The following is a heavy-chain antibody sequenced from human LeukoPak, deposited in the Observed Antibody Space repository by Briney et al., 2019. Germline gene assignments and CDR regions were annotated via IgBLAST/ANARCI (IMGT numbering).Heavy chain of an antibody. V-gene: IGHV4-34*01. J-gene: IGHJ6*03. Sequence: SETLSLTCAVYGGSFSGYYWSWIRQPPGKGLEWVGEINHSGSTNYNPSLKRRVTISVEKCKNKFSLKLSSVTAADTAVYYCARGGAARPPYYYYYYYMDVWGKGTTVTVSS. D-gene: IGHD6-6*01. CDR1: GGSFSGYY. CDR2: INHSGST. CDR3: ARGGAARPPYYYYYYYMDV.